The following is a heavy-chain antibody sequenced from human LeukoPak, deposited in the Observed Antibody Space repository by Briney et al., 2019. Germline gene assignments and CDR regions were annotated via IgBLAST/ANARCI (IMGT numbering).Heavy chain of an antibody. CDR1: GFTCSSYA. V-gene: IGHV3-23*01. J-gene: IGHJ5*02. D-gene: IGHD6-19*01. Sequence: GGSLRLSCAASGFTCSSYAMSWVRQAPGKGLQWVSGISSTGGSTYYTDSVKGRFSISRDNSKNTLSLQMNSLTAEDTAVYYCARGYSSLDPWGQGTLVTVSS. CDR2: ISSTGGST. CDR3: ARGYSSLDP.